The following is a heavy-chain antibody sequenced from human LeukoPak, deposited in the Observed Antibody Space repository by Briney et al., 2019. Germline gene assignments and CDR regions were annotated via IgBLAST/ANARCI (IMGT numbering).Heavy chain of an antibody. Sequence: QPGGSLRLSCAASGFTFRSYAMSWVRQAPGKGLEWVSTISGSGGNTYYSGSVKGRFTISRDNSKNTLFLQMNSLRVEDTAVYYCAKGYNSDSNQVSKMDFWGQGALVTVSS. CDR3: AKGYNSDSNQVSKMDF. V-gene: IGHV3-23*01. J-gene: IGHJ4*02. CDR2: ISGSGGNT. CDR1: GFTFRSYA. D-gene: IGHD6-25*01.